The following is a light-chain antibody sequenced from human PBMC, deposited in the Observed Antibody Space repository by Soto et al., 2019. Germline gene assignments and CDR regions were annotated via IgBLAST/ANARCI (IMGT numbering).Light chain of an antibody. J-gene: IGKJ3*01. CDR1: QGINIY. CDR3: QQTDTNFFA. V-gene: IGKV1-39*01. CDR2: AAS. Sequence: DIQMTQSPSSLSASVGDTVTIDCRTSQGINIYLNWYRQKPGRAPELLIYAASNLHTGGPSRFSGVGSGTEFTLNIDNVQPEDFATYYCQQTDTNFFAVGPGTKVDIQ.